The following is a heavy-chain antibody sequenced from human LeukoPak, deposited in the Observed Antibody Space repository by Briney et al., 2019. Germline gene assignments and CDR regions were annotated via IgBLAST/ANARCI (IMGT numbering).Heavy chain of an antibody. CDR3: ARDGLLDDILTGYYYYGMDV. Sequence: ASVKVSCKASGGTFSSYAISWVRQAPGQGLEWMGWISAYNGNTNYAQKFLGRVTMTTDTSTSTAYMELRSLRSDDTAVYYCARDGLLDDILTGYYYYGMDVWGQGTTVTVSS. CDR1: GGTFSSYA. J-gene: IGHJ6*02. V-gene: IGHV1-18*01. CDR2: ISAYNGNT. D-gene: IGHD3-9*01.